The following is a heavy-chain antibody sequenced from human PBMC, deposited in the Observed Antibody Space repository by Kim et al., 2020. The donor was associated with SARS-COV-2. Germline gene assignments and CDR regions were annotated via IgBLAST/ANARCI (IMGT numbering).Heavy chain of an antibody. CDR1: GFTFTSYD. CDR2: MNPKSGDT. J-gene: IGHJ4*02. Sequence: ASVKVSCKASGFTFTSYDINWVRQATGQGLEWMGWMNPKSGDTRYAQKFQGRVSMTRDTSISTAYMELNGLGSEDTAVYYCTGGREDYASETFPIQSHGGQGTLVTVSS. D-gene: IGHD2-2*01. V-gene: IGHV1-8*01. CDR3: TGGREDYASETFPIQSH.